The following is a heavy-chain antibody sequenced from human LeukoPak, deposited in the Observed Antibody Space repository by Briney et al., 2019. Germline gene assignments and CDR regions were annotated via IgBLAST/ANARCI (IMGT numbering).Heavy chain of an antibody. CDR3: ASRNSLFI. D-gene: IGHD4-23*01. CDR2: IKQDGSEK. V-gene: IGHV3-7*01. CDR1: GFTFSSYW. Sequence: AGGSLRLSCAASGFTFSSYWMSWVRQAPGKGLEWVANIKQDGSEKYVDSVKGPFTISRDNAKNSLYPHINSLRGEEPAVYYCASRNSLFIWGQGTLVTVSS. J-gene: IGHJ4*02.